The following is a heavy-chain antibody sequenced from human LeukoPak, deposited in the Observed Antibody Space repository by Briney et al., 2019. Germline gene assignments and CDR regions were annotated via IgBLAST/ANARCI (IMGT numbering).Heavy chain of an antibody. D-gene: IGHD6-19*01. CDR3: ARSRTPYSSGWCRDTGPYYGMDV. CDR2: IVVGGGNT. Sequence: SVKVSCKASGFTFSSSAVQWVRQARGQGLEWIGWIVVGGGNTNYAQRFQDRVTITRDTSASTAYMELSSLRSEDTAVYYCARSRTPYSSGWCRDTGPYYGMDVWGQGTTVTVSS. J-gene: IGHJ6*02. CDR1: GFTFSSSA. V-gene: IGHV1-58*01.